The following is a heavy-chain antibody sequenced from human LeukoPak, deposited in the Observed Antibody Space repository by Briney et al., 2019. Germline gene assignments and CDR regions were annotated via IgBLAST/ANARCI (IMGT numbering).Heavy chain of an antibody. D-gene: IGHD5-12*01. V-gene: IGHV3-30*04. CDR1: GFTFSSYA. J-gene: IGHJ4*02. CDR2: ISYDGSDK. Sequence: GGSLRLSCAASGFTFSSYAMYWVRQAPGKGLEWVAVISYDGSDKFYADSVKGRFTISRDSSNNTLYLQMNSLRPEDTAVYYCARARPSMWIDYWGQGTLVTVSS. CDR3: ARARPSMWIDY.